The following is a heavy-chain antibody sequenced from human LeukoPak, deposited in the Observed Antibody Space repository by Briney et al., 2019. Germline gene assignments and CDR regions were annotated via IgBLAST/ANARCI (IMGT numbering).Heavy chain of an antibody. CDR1: GGTFSSYA. D-gene: IGHD5-18*01. CDR3: ASMAQGRGYSYGFRTDYYYYGMDV. V-gene: IGHV1-69*13. CDR2: IIPIFGTA. J-gene: IGHJ6*02. Sequence: ASVKVSCKASGGTFSSYAISWVRQAPGQGLEWMGGIIPIFGTANYAQKFQGRVTITADESTSTAYMELSSLRSEDTAVYYCASMAQGRGYSYGFRTDYYYYGMDVWGQGTTVTVSS.